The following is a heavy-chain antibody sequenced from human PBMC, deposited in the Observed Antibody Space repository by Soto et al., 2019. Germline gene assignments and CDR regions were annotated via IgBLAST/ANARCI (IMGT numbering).Heavy chain of an antibody. CDR2: ISWNSGSI. V-gene: IGHV3-9*01. Sequence: PGGSLRLSCAASGFTFDDYAMHWVRQAPGKGLEWVSGISWNSGSIGYADSVKGRFTISRDNAKNSLYLQMNSPRAEDTALYYCAKNTRSSSWYGGYFDYWGQGTLVTVSS. CDR1: GFTFDDYA. CDR3: AKNTRSSSWYGGYFDY. D-gene: IGHD6-13*01. J-gene: IGHJ4*02.